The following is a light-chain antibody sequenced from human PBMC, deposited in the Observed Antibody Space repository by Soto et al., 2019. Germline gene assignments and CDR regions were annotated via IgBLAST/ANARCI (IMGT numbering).Light chain of an antibody. V-gene: IGLV1-40*01. Sequence: QSVLTQPPSVSGALGQRVTISCTGSSSNIGAGYDVHWYQQLPGTAPKLLISGNSNRPSGVPDRFSGSKSGTSASLAITGLQAEDEADYYCQSYDSSLSGYVFGTGTKLTVL. CDR1: SSNIGAGYD. CDR3: QSYDSSLSGYV. CDR2: GNS. J-gene: IGLJ1*01.